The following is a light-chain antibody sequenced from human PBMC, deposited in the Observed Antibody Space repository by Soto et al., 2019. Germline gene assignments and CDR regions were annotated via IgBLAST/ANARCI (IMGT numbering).Light chain of an antibody. V-gene: IGKV1-39*01. Sequence: DIQMTQSPSSLSASVGDRVTITCRASRSIGNYLNWYQQKPESAPKLLIFRTSSLQSGVPSRFSGSGSGTDFTITISSLQPEDFATYYCQQSYSTPYSFGLGTKLEIK. CDR2: RTS. J-gene: IGKJ2*01. CDR1: RSIGNY. CDR3: QQSYSTPYS.